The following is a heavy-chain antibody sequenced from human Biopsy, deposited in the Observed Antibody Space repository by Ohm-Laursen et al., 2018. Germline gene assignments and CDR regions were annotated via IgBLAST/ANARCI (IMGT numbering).Heavy chain of an antibody. J-gene: IGHJ1*01. D-gene: IGHD3-9*01. CDR2: NIPILGTG. Sequence: ASVKVSCKVSGYTLTELSMYWVRQAPGQGLEWLGGNIPILGTGNYAQKFQDRVTVAADTSTSTATMELRSLRSDDTAVYYCATKLTGYFHHWGQGTLVIVSS. CDR1: GYTLTELS. CDR3: ATKLTGYFHH. V-gene: IGHV1-69*06.